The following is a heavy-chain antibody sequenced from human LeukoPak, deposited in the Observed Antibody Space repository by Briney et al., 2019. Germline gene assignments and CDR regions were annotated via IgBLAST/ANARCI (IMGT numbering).Heavy chain of an antibody. CDR1: GYSISSGYY. CDR2: IHHSGST. Sequence: SETLSLTCAVSGYSISSGYYWGWIRQPPGKGLEWIGSIHHSGSTYYNPSLKSRVTISVDTSKNQFSLKLSSVTAADTAVYYCASPQTAAYYYGSGSLFAGAFDIWGQGTMVSVSS. J-gene: IGHJ3*02. CDR3: ASPQTAAYYYGSGSLFAGAFDI. V-gene: IGHV4-38-2*01. D-gene: IGHD3-10*01.